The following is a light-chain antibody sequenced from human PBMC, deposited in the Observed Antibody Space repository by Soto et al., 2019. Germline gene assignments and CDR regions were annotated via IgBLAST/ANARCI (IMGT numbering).Light chain of an antibody. CDR2: SAS. CDR1: QDIAKS. V-gene: IGKV1-39*01. CDR3: QQSYFTPIT. J-gene: IGKJ5*01. Sequence: DIQMTQSPSSLSASVGDRVTITCQASQDIAKSVNWYQHKPGKVPKVLIYSASSLQSGVPSRFSGSGSGTDFTLTINSLQPEDFATYYCQQSYFTPITFGQGTLLEVK.